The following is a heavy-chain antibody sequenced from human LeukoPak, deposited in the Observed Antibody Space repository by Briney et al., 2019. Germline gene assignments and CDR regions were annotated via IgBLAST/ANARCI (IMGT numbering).Heavy chain of an antibody. CDR1: GFPFSGYA. CDR3: AKYYYNSSCYYFGAFDS. CDR2: LSGGGGST. J-gene: IGHJ3*02. V-gene: IGHV3-23*01. D-gene: IGHD3-22*01. Sequence: PGGSLSLPCVAPGFPFSGYAMSWGRHAPGKGREGGSALSGGGGSTYYAGPVKGRFTISRGHSKTTPYRKMSSLRAEDTSVYYCAKYYYNSSCYYFGAFDSWGQGTMVTVSS.